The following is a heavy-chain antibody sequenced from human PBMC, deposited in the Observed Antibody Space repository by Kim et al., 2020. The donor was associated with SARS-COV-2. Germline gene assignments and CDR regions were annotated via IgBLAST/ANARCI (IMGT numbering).Heavy chain of an antibody. J-gene: IGHJ4*02. CDR1: GGSISSYY. V-gene: IGHV4-59*08. CDR2: IYYSGST. CDR3: ARQGGYYLEFVY. D-gene: IGHD3-22*01. Sequence: SETLSLTCTVSGGSISSYYWSWIRQPPGKGLEWIGYIYYSGSTNYNPSLKSRVTISVNTSKNQFSLKLSSVTAAATAVYYCARQGGYYLEFVYWGQGTLVPVSS.